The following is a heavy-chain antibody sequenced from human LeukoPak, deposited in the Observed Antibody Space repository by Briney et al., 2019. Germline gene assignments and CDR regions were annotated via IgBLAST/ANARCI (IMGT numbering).Heavy chain of an antibody. J-gene: IGHJ4*02. V-gene: IGHV3-23*01. CDR2: ISADGGST. D-gene: IGHD6-13*01. CDR1: GFTFSSYA. CDR3: AKGSIAAHDAKTTLDY. Sequence: PGGTLRLSCAASGFTFSSYAMSWVRQAPGKGRTWVSTISADGGSTYYADSVKGRFTISRDNSKNTLYVQMNSLRVEDTAVYYCAKGSIAAHDAKTTLDYWGQGTLVTVSS.